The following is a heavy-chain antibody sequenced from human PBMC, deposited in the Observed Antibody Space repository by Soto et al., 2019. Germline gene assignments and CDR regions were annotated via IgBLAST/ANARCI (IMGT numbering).Heavy chain of an antibody. D-gene: IGHD3-10*01. CDR1: GYTFTDYY. J-gene: IGHJ5*02. CDR2: INPKSGGT. V-gene: IGHV1-2*02. CDR3: ARTRGVIPRVTYNWFDP. Sequence: QVRLVQSAAEVKKPGASLEVSCKASGYTFTDYYIHWVRQAPGQGLEWIGWINPKSGGTSYAQRFQGRVTMARDTSITTAYMDLSSLRSDDTAVYYCARTRGVIPRVTYNWFDPWGQGTLVTVSS.